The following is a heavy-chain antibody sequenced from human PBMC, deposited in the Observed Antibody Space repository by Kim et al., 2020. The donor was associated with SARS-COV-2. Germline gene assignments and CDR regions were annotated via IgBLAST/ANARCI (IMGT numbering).Heavy chain of an antibody. Sequence: GGSLRLSCAASGFTFSSYSMNWVRQAPGKGLEWVSYISSSSSTIYYADSVKGRFTISRDNAKNSLYLQMNSLRDEDTAVYYCARDLGPYYYDSSGYYHWGQGTLVTVSS. CDR3: ARDLGPYYYDSSGYYH. CDR2: ISSSSSTI. J-gene: IGHJ5*02. D-gene: IGHD3-22*01. CDR1: GFTFSSYS. V-gene: IGHV3-48*02.